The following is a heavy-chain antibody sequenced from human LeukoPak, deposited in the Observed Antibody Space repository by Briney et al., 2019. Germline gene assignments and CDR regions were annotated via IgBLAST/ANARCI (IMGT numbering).Heavy chain of an antibody. CDR3: ARALGGCSSTSCYPLYYYYYYMDV. V-gene: IGHV1-8*03. CDR1: GYTFTSYD. Sequence: ASVKVSCKASGYTFTSYDINWVRQATGQGLEWMGWMNPNSGNTGYAQKFQGRVTITRNTSISTAYMELSSLRSEDTAVYYCARALGGCSSTSCYPLYYYYYYMDVWGKGTTVTVSS. D-gene: IGHD2-2*01. CDR2: MNPNSGNT. J-gene: IGHJ6*03.